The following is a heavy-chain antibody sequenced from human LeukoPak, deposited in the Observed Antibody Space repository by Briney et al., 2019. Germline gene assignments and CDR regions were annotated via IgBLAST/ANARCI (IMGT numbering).Heavy chain of an antibody. D-gene: IGHD2-21*02. V-gene: IGHV4-4*02. J-gene: IGHJ3*02. CDR3: AGAHCGGDCYSGRAFDI. CDR2: IYHSGST. Sequence: GSLRLSCAASGFTFSSYGMHWVRQPPGKGLEWIGEIYHSGSTNYKPSLKSRVTISVDKSKNQFSLKLSSVTAADTAVYYCAGAHCGGDCYSGRAFDIWGQGTMVPVSS. CDR1: GFTFSSYG.